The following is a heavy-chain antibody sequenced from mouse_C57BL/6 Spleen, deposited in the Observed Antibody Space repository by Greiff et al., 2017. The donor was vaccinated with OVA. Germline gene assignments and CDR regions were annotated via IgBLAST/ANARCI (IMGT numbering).Heavy chain of an antibody. CDR1: GYTFTDYY. V-gene: IGHV1-26*01. J-gene: IGHJ1*03. CDR2: INPNNGGT. D-gene: IGHD2-1*01. Sequence: SGPELVKPGASVKISCKASGYTFTDYYMNWVKQSHGKSLEWIGDINPNNGGTSYNQKFKGKATLTVDKSSSTAYMELRSLTSEDSAVYYCAIYGNYWYFDVWGTGTTVTVSS. CDR3: AIYGNYWYFDV.